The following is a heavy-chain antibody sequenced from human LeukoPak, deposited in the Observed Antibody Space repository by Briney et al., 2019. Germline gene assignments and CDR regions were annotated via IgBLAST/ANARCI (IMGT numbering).Heavy chain of an antibody. D-gene: IGHD6-13*01. CDR1: GYTFTSYG. CDR3: AANGYSSSWYKGGWFDP. CDR2: ISAYNGNT. Sequence: ASVKVSCKASGYTFTSYGISWVRQAPGQGLEWMGWISAYNGNTNYAQKLQGRVTMTTDTSTGTAYMELRSLRSDDTAVYYCAANGYSSSWYKGGWFDPWGQGTLVTVSS. J-gene: IGHJ5*02. V-gene: IGHV1-18*01.